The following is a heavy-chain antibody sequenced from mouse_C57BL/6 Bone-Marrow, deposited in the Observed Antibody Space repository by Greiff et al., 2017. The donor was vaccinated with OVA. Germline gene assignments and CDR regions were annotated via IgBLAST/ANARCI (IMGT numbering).Heavy chain of an antibody. Sequence: DVQLVESGGGLVKPGGSLKLSCAASGFTFSSYAMSWVRQTPEKRLEWVATISDGGSYTYYPDNVKGRFTISRDNAKNNLYLQMSHLKSEDTAMYYCAREGGPFDYWGQGTTLTVSS. V-gene: IGHV5-4*01. CDR2: ISDGGSYT. CDR1: GFTFSSYA. J-gene: IGHJ2*01. CDR3: AREGGPFDY.